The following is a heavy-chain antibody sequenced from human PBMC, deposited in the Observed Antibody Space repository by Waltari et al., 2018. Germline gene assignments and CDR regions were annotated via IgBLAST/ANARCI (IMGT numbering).Heavy chain of an antibody. D-gene: IGHD2-15*01. CDR1: GGSLTHADYY. V-gene: IGHV4-30-4*01. J-gene: IGHJ4*02. CDR2: TYYTGNS. Sequence: QVRLQESGPRLVKSSQTLSLTCTVSGGSLTHADYYWSWSRQSPGKGLEWIGDTYYTGNSNYNPSLKSRITISVDTSKNQFSLKLTSVTAADTAVYYCARDFGYSSADWGQGILVTVSS. CDR3: ARDFGYSSAD.